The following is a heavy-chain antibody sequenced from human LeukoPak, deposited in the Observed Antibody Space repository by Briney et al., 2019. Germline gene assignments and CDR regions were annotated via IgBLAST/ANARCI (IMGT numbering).Heavy chain of an antibody. V-gene: IGHV3-74*01. CDR1: GFTFSSNW. Sequence: QPGGSLRLSCAASGFTFSSNWMHWVRQGPGKGLVWVSRISTDGSSTTYADSVKGRFTISRDNAKNTLYLQMNSLRAEDTAVYYCSRASSSVLNLLDYWGQGTLVTVSS. J-gene: IGHJ4*02. CDR3: SRASSSVLNLLDY. D-gene: IGHD6-19*01. CDR2: ISTDGSST.